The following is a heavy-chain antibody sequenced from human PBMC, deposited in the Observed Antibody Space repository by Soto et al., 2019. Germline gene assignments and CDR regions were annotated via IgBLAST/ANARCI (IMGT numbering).Heavy chain of an antibody. CDR3: ARGLTYAGDFDY. D-gene: IGHD7-27*01. J-gene: IGHJ4*02. V-gene: IGHV4-34*01. CDR2: INHSGST. CDR1: GGSFSDYY. Sequence: PSETLSLTCAVYGGSFSDYYWSWIRQPPGKGLEWIGEINHSGSTNYNPSLKSRVTISVDTSKNQFSLKLSSVTAADTAVYYCARGLTYAGDFDYWGQGTLVTVSS.